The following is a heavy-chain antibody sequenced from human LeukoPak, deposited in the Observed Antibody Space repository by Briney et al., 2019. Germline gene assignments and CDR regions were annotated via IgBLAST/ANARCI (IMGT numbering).Heavy chain of an antibody. V-gene: IGHV3-21*01. D-gene: IGHD2-15*01. CDR1: GFTFSNYS. Sequence: PGGSLRLSCAASGFTFSNYSMNWVRQAPGKGLEWVSSISSSSSYIYYADSVKGRFTISRDNAKNSLYLQMNSLRAEDTAVYYCASVVAHANDYWGQGTLVTVSS. CDR3: ASVVAHANDY. J-gene: IGHJ4*02. CDR2: ISSSSSYI.